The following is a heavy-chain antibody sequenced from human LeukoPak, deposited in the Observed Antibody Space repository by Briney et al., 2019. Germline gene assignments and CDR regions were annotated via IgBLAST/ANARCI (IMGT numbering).Heavy chain of an antibody. CDR1: GFTFSSYS. V-gene: IGHV3-48*04. D-gene: IGHD1-26*01. CDR2: ISSSSSTI. J-gene: IGHJ4*02. CDR3: ARAGASRRYYFDY. Sequence: GGSLRLSCAASGFTFSSYSMNWVRQAPGKGLEWVSYISSSSSTIYYADSVKGRFTISRDNAKNSLYLQMNSLRAEDTAVYFCARAGASRRYYFDYWGQGTLVTVSS.